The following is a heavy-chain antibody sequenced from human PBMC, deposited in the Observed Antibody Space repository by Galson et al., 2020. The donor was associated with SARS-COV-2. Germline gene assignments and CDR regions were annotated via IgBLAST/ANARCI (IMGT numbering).Heavy chain of an antibody. V-gene: IGHV1-24*01. J-gene: IGHJ4*02. D-gene: IGHD6-19*01. CDR3: ATVYAGIRRSSGWYYY. CDR1: GYTLTELS. Sequence: ASVKVSCTVSGYTLTELSMHWVRQAPGKGLEWMGGFDPEDGETIYAQKFQGRVTMTEDTSTDTAYMELSSLRSEDTAVYYCATVYAGIRRSSGWYYYWGQGTRVTVSS. CDR2: FDPEDGET.